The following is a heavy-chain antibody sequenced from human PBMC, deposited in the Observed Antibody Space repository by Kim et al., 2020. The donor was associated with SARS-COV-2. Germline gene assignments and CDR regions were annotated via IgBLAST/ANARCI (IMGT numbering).Heavy chain of an antibody. D-gene: IGHD3-22*01. V-gene: IGHV4-61*02. Sequence: NPSLKSRVTLSVDTSKNQFSLKLSSVTAADTAVYYCARGTYDSSGFHFDYWGQGTLVTVSS. J-gene: IGHJ4*02. CDR3: ARGTYDSSGFHFDY.